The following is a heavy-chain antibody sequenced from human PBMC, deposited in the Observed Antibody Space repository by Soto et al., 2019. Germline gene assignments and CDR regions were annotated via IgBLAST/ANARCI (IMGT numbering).Heavy chain of an antibody. CDR2: IIPIFGTV. D-gene: IGHD4-4*01. V-gene: IGHV1-69*12. Sequence: QVQLVQSGAEVKKPGSSVKVSCKASGGTFSSYAISWVRQAPGPGLEWMGGIIPIFGTVNYAQKFQGRVTFTADASTSPAYMELSSLGSEDTAVYYCASGDYSNYHYHYGMDVWAQGTTVTVSS. CDR3: ASGDYSNYHYHYGMDV. CDR1: GGTFSSYA. J-gene: IGHJ6*02.